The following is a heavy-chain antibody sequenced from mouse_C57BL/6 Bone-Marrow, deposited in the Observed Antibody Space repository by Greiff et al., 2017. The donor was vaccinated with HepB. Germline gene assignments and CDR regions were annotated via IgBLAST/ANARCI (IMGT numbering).Heavy chain of an antibody. CDR3: ARGGNYLAWFAY. CDR1: GYTFTSYW. D-gene: IGHD2-1*01. J-gene: IGHJ3*01. V-gene: IGHV1-62-3*01. CDR2: IDPNSGGT. Sequence: VKLQQPGAELVKPGASVKLSCKASGYTFTSYWMHWVKQRPGRGLEWIGRIDPNSGGTKYNGKFKGKATLTADKSSSTAYMQLSSLTSEDSAVYFCARGGNYLAWFAYWGQGTLVTVSA.